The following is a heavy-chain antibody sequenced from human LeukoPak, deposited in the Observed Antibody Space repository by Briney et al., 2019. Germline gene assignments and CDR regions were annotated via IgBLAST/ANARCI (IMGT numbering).Heavy chain of an antibody. CDR1: GFTFSTYW. J-gene: IGHJ4*02. D-gene: IGHD6-13*01. Sequence: GGSLRLSCAASGFTFSTYWMHWVRQLPGKGLVWVSRINSDGNIITYADSVKGRFTISRDNARNMVYLQMNRLRPQDTAVYYCVAGMGNYWGPGTLVSV. V-gene: IGHV3-74*01. CDR2: INSDGNII. CDR3: VAGMGNY.